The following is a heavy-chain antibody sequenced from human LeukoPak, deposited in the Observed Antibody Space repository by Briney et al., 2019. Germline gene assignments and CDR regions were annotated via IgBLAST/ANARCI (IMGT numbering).Heavy chain of an antibody. D-gene: IGHD3-22*01. CDR3: ARGTMIVVVMIDY. CDR1: GFTFSSYA. V-gene: IGHV3-30*04. J-gene: IGHJ4*02. CDR2: ISYDGSNK. Sequence: GGSLRLSCAASGFTFSSYAMHWVRQAPGKGLEWVAVISYDGSNKYYADSVKGRFTISRDNSKNTLYLQMNSLRAEDTAVYYCARGTMIVVVMIDYWGQGTLVTVSS.